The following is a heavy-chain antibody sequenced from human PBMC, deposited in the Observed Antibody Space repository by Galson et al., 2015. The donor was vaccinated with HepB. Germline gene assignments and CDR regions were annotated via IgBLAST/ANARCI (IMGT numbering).Heavy chain of an antibody. CDR1: GFTFSSYS. CDR3: ARGRLYNSSGFYPYYFDY. CDR2: ISDSTYSI. Sequence: LRLSCAASGFTFSSYSMTWVRQAPGKGLEWVSYISDSTYSIYYADSVKGRFTISRDNARNSLYLQVNSLRAEDTAVYYCARGRLYNSSGFYPYYFDYWGQGTLVTVSS. V-gene: IGHV3-48*01. J-gene: IGHJ4*02. D-gene: IGHD3-22*01.